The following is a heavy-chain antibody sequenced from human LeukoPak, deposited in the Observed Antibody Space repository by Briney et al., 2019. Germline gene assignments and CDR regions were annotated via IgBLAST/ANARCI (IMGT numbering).Heavy chain of an antibody. V-gene: IGHV3-21*01. CDR3: ARDRMVTDRSFWFDP. Sequence: GGSLRLSCAASGFTFSSYSMNWVRQAPGKGLEWVSSISSSSSSYIYYADSVKSRFTISRDNAKNSLYLQMNSLRAEDTAVYYCARDRMVTDRSFWFDPWGQGTLVTVSS. CDR1: GFTFSSYS. CDR2: ISSSSSSYI. J-gene: IGHJ5*02. D-gene: IGHD5-18*01.